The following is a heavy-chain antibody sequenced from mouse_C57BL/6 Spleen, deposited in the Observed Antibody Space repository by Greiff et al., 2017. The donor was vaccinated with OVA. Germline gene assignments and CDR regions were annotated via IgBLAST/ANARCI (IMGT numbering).Heavy chain of an antibody. V-gene: IGHV5-17*01. CDR1: GFTFSDYG. J-gene: IGHJ2*01. D-gene: IGHD1-1*01. Sequence: EVKLVESGGGLVKPGGSLKLSCAASGFTFSDYGMHWVRQAPEKGLEWVAYISRGSSTIYYADTVKGRFTISRDNSKNTLFLQMTSLRSEDTARYYCARGRYCDYWGQGTTLTVSS. CDR3: ARGRYCDY. CDR2: ISRGSSTI.